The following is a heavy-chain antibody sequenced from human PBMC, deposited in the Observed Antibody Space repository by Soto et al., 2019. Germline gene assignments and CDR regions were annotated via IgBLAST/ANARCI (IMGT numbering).Heavy chain of an antibody. Sequence: EVQLLDSGGGLAQPGGSLRLSCSASGFIFSSYAMRWVRQAAGKGLEWVSTISGASSGGETNYAKSVRGRFIISRDNSKHMLYLQMNGLRAADTDVYYCSKGIVGPTWFDHWCQGNLVTVAS. CDR2: ISGASSGGET. V-gene: IGHV3-23*01. J-gene: IGHJ5*02. CDR3: SKGIVGPTWFDH. CDR1: GFIFSSYA. D-gene: IGHD1-26*01.